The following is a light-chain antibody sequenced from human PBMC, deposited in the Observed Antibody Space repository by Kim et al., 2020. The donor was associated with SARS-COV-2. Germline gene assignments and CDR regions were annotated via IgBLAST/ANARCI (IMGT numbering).Light chain of an antibody. Sequence: DIVMTQSPDSLAVSLGERATINCKSSQSVLYSSDNKNYLAWYQQQPGQPPKLLIYWASTRESGVPDRFSGSGSGTDFTLTISSLQAEDVAVYYCQQYYSLPATFGQGTKVDIK. CDR3: QQYYSLPAT. V-gene: IGKV4-1*01. CDR2: WAS. CDR1: QSVLYSSDNKNY. J-gene: IGKJ1*01.